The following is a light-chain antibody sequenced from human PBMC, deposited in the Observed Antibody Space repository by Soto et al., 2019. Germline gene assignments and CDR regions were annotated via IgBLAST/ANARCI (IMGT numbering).Light chain of an antibody. Sequence: DIQLTQSPSTLSASAGDRVTITCRASQRIDRYLAWYQQKPGKAPKLLVYDPSTLEGGVPSRFSGSGSATEFILTISSLQPDDFATYYCQQYKDDAWTFGQGTRVEFK. CDR1: QRIDRY. V-gene: IGKV1-5*01. J-gene: IGKJ1*01. CDR2: DPS. CDR3: QQYKDDAWT.